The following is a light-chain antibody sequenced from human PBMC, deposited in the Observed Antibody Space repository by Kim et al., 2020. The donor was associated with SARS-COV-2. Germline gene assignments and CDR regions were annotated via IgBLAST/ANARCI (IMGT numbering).Light chain of an antibody. CDR3: QFYGSSPMYT. CDR1: QSVSSSN. V-gene: IGKV3-20*01. CDR2: GAS. J-gene: IGKJ2*01. Sequence: EIVLTQSPGTLSLSPGERATLSCRASQSVSSSNLAWYQDIPGQPPRLLIYGASSRATGIPDRFSGSGSGTDFTLTISRLEPEDFAVYFCQFYGSSPMYTFGQGTKLEI.